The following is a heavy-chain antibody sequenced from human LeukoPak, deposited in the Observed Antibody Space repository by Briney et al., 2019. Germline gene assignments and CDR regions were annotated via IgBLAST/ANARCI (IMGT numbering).Heavy chain of an antibody. J-gene: IGHJ4*02. Sequence: GGSLRLSCAASRFTLNIYAMIGVRQAPGKGLEWVSAISGSGDNTYYADSVKGRFTISRDNAKNSLYLQMNSLRDEDTAVYYCARDLFIAVAGTSYWGQGTLVTVSS. CDR3: ARDLFIAVAGTSY. CDR1: RFTLNIYA. V-gene: IGHV3-23*01. CDR2: ISGSGDNT. D-gene: IGHD6-19*01.